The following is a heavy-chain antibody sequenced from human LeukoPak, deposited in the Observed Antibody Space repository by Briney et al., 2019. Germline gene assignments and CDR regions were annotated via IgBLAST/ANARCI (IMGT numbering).Heavy chain of an antibody. CDR1: GFTFSSYA. Sequence: GGSLRLSCAASGFTFSSYAMSWVRQAPGKGLEWVGFIRSKAYGGTTEYAASVKGRFTISRDDSKSIAYLQMNSLKTEDTAVYYCTREDNDSSGYDYWGQGTLVTVSS. CDR3: TREDNDSSGYDY. J-gene: IGHJ4*02. D-gene: IGHD3-22*01. V-gene: IGHV3-49*04. CDR2: IRSKAYGGTT.